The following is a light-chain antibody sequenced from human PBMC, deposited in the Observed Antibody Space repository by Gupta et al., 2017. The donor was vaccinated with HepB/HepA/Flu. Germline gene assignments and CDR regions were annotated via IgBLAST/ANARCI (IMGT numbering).Light chain of an antibody. CDR2: KVS. CDR1: QSLVYSDGNTY. J-gene: IGKJ2*01. V-gene: IGKV2-30*01. CDR3: VQGTHWPFT. Sequence: DVVMTQSPLSLPVTLGQPASISCRSSQSLVYSDGNTYLNWFQQRPGQSPRRLIYKVSNRDSGVPDRFSGSGSGTDLTLKISRVEAEDVGVYYCVQGTHWPFTFGQGTNLEIK.